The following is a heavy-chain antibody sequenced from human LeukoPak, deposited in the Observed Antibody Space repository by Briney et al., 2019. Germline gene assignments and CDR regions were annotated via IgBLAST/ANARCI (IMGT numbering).Heavy chain of an antibody. Sequence: SVKVSCKASGGTFSSYAISWVRQAPGQGLEWMGGIIPIFGTANYAQKFQGRVTITTDESTSTAYMELSSLRAEDTAMYYCARESHSGKTDWYFDLWGRGTLVTVSS. CDR2: IIPIFGTA. CDR1: GGTFSSYA. D-gene: IGHD1-26*01. CDR3: ARESHSGKTDWYFDL. V-gene: IGHV1-69*05. J-gene: IGHJ2*01.